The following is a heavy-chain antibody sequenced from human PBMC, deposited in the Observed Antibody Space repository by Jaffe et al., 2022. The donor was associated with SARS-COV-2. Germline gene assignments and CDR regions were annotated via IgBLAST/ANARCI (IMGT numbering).Heavy chain of an antibody. CDR1: GYSISSGYY. Sequence: QVQLQESGPGLVKPSETLSLTCAVSGYSISSGYYWGWIRQPPGKGLEWIGSIYQSGSTYYNPSLKSRVTMSVDTSKNQFSLKLTSLTAADTAVYYCARGPPRYCTFWGQGILVTVSS. J-gene: IGHJ4*02. V-gene: IGHV4-38-2*01. D-gene: IGHD2-8*01. CDR3: ARGPPRYCTF. CDR2: IYQSGST.